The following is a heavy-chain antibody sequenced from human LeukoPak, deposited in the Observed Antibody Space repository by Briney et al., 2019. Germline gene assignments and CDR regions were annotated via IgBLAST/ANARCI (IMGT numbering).Heavy chain of an antibody. V-gene: IGHV3-74*01. CDR3: TRRVSTTRWFDP. J-gene: IGHJ5*02. CDR1: GFAFSSYW. D-gene: IGHD2-15*01. CDR2: IKSDGSTT. Sequence: GGSLRLSCAASGFAFSSYWMHWVRQAPGKGLVWVSRIKSDGSTTNYADSVKGRFTISRDNAENTLYLQMNSLRVEDTAVYYCTRRVSTTRWFDPWGQGTLVTVSS.